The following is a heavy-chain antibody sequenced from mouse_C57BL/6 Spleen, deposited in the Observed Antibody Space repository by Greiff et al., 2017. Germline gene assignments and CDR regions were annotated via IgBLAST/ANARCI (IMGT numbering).Heavy chain of an antibody. CDR2: INPNYGTT. CDR3: ARCLITTVVEDYYAMDY. Sequence: EVKLQQSGPELVKPGASVKISCKASGYSFTDYNMNWVKQSNGKSLEWIGVINPNYGTTSYNQKFKGKATLTVDQSSSTAYMQLNSLTSEDSAVYYCARCLITTVVEDYYAMDYWGQGTSVTVSS. CDR1: GYSFTDYN. J-gene: IGHJ4*01. D-gene: IGHD1-1*01. V-gene: IGHV1-39*01.